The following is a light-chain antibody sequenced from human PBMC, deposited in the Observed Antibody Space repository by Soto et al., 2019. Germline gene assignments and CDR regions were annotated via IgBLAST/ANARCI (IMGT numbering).Light chain of an antibody. CDR2: AAS. CDR3: QKYNSAPRA. J-gene: IGKJ1*01. V-gene: IGKV1-27*01. Sequence: DIQMTQSPSSLSASVGDRVTITCRASQGISTYLAWYQQKPGKVPKLLIYAASTLQSGVPSRFSASGSGRDFPLTISSLQPEDVATYYCQKYNSAPRAFGQGTKVEIK. CDR1: QGISTY.